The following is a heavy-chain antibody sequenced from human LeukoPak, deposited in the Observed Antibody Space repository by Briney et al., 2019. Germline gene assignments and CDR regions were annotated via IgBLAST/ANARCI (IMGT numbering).Heavy chain of an antibody. D-gene: IGHD4-17*01. CDR3: ARDLTTVTSFDF. CDR1: GFIFXDYY. J-gene: IGHJ4*02. CDR2: ISSSDNTI. Sequence: GGSLRLSCAASGFIFXDYYMSWIRQAPGKGVEWISYISSSDNTIFYADSVKGRFTISRDNAKNSLYLQMNSLRAEDTAFYYCARDLTTVTSFDFGGQGTLVTVSS. V-gene: IGHV3-11*01.